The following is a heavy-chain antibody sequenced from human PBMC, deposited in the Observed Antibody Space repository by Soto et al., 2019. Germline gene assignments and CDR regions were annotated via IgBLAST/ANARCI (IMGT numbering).Heavy chain of an antibody. V-gene: IGHV3-9*01. CDR1: GFTFDDYA. J-gene: IGHJ6*02. CDR2: ISWNSGSI. Sequence: EVQLVESGGGLVQPGRSLRLSCAASGFTFDDYAMHWVRQAPGKGLEWVSGISWNSGSIGYADSVKGRFTISRDHAKNSPYLQMNRLRAEDTALYYCAKGTYSSGGYGSYYYGMDVWGQGTTVTVSS. D-gene: IGHD6-19*01. CDR3: AKGTYSSGGYGSYYYGMDV.